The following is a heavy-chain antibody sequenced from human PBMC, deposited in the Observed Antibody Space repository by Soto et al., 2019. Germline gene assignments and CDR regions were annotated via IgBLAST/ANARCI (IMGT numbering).Heavy chain of an antibody. CDR3: ARPIYSMSVSCDGFAY. CDR2: ISAHNAHT. CDR1: GYTFTSYA. J-gene: IGHJ4*02. D-gene: IGHD2-2*01. V-gene: IGHV1-18*01. Sequence: QVKLVQSGAEVKKPGAAVKVSCKASGYTFTSYAITWVRQAPGQGLAWMGWISAHNAHTNDAQNLQRRVTITTDTPTAAAYMEMRSLISDDTAVYYCARPIYSMSVSCDGFAYWGQGTLVTGSS.